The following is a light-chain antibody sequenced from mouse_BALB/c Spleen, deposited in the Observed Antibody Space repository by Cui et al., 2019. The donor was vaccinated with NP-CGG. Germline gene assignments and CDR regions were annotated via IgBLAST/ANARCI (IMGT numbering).Light chain of an antibody. CDR3: ALWYSNHWV. V-gene: IGLV1*01. CDR1: TGTVTTSNY. J-gene: IGLJ1*01. Sequence: QAVANQESALPTSTRQPVTLTCRSSTGTVTTSNYANWVQEKPDHLFTGLIGGTNNRVPGVPARFSGSLIGDKAALTITGAQTEDEAIYFCALWYSNHWVFGGGTKLTVL. CDR2: GTN.